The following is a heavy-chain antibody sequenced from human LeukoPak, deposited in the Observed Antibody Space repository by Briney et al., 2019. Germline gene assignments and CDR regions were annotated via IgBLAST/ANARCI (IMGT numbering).Heavy chain of an antibody. J-gene: IGHJ4*02. CDR3: ASSSGIAAGKFDY. CDR2: ITTYNGNT. D-gene: IGHD6-13*01. Sequence: ASVKVSCKASGYTFTSYGISWVRQAPGQGLEWMGWITTYNGNTNYAQKFQGRVTITADKSTSTAYMELSSLRSEDTAVYYCASSSGIAAGKFDYWGQGTLVTVSS. CDR1: GYTFTSYG. V-gene: IGHV1-18*01.